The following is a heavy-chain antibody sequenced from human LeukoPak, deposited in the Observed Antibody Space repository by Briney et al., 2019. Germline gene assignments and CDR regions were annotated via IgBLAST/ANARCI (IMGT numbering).Heavy chain of an antibody. J-gene: IGHJ6*03. Sequence: ASVKISCKASGYTFSDHYMHWVRQAPGKGLEWMGRVDPEDCETRYAENFHGRVIITADTSTNTAYMELSSLRSEDTAVYYCATDRIDYGSGRRCYMDVWGKGTTVTVSS. CDR3: ATDRIDYGSGRRCYMDV. V-gene: IGHV1-69-2*01. CDR1: GYTFSDHY. CDR2: VDPEDCET. D-gene: IGHD3-10*01.